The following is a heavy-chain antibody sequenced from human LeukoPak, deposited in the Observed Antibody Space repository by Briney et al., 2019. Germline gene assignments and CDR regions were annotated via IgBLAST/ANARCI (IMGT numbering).Heavy chain of an antibody. D-gene: IGHD4-17*01. CDR1: GFTFSSYW. CDR2: IKQDGSEK. CDR3: ARDPATTVTTYAY. J-gene: IGHJ4*02. Sequence: GGSLRLSCAASGFTFSSYWMSWVRQAPGKGLEWVANIKQDGSEKYYVDSVKGRFTISRDNAKNSLYLQMNSLRPEDTAVYYCARDPATTVTTYAYWGQGTLVTVSS. V-gene: IGHV3-7*01.